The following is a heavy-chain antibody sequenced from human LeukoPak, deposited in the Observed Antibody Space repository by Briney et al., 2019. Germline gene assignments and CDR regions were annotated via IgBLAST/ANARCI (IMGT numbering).Heavy chain of an antibody. J-gene: IGHJ3*02. CDR2: INPNSGGT. CDR3: ARATAFLLWFGELMGAFDI. Sequence: ASVKVSCKASGYTFTGYYMHWVRQAPGQRLEWMGWINPNSGGTNYAQKFQGRVTMTRDTSISTASMELSRLRSDDTAVYYCARATAFLLWFGELMGAFDIWGQGTMVTVSS. CDR1: GYTFTGYY. V-gene: IGHV1-2*02. D-gene: IGHD3-10*01.